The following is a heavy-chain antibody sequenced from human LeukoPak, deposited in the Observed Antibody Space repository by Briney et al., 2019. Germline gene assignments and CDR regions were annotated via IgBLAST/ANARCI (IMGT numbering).Heavy chain of an antibody. J-gene: IGHJ4*02. V-gene: IGHV3-53*01. CDR2: IYSGGST. CDR3: AREGEMGGALDY. D-gene: IGHD5-24*01. CDR1: EFTISSNY. Sequence: PGGSLRLSCAASEFTISSNYMTWVRRAPGKGLEWVSIIYSGGSTYYADSVKGRFAISRDNSKNTLYLQMNSLRAEDTAVYYCAREGEMGGALDYWGQGTLVTVSS.